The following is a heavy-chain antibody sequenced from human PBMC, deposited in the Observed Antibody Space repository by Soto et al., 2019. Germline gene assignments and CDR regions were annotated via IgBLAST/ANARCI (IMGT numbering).Heavy chain of an antibody. V-gene: IGHV1-3*01. J-gene: IGHJ4*02. CDR2: INSGNGNT. Sequence: QVQLVQSGAEVKKPGASVKVSCKASGYTFTNYAMHWVRQAPGQRLEWMVWINSGNGNTNYSQKFQGRVTITRDTSASTAYMDLSSLRSEDTAVYYCARGPGGPDGPGDYWGQGTLVTVSS. D-gene: IGHD2-15*01. CDR3: ARGPGGPDGPGDY. CDR1: GYTFTNYA.